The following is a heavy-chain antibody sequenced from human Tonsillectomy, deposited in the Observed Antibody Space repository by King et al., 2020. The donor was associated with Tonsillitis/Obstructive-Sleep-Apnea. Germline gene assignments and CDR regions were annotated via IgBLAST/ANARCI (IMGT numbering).Heavy chain of an antibody. V-gene: IGHV1-18*01. J-gene: IGHJ5*02. CDR1: GYTFTSYG. CDR3: SSVVQWVLPPTWFDP. Sequence: QLVQSGAEVREPGASVKVSCKASGYTFTSYGISWVRQAPGQGLEWIGWISVYNGHTNYAQKLQGRVTMTTDTSTDTAYMELGSLRYDETALYYCSSVVQWVLPPTWFDPWGQGTLVTVSS. CDR2: ISVYNGHT. D-gene: IGHD1-26*01.